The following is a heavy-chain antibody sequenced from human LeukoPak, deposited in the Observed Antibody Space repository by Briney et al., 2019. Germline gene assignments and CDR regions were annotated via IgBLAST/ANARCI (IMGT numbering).Heavy chain of an antibody. CDR3: ARGLSGTRFDY. Sequence: GGSLRLSCSASGFTFSSYSMNWVRQAPGQGLEWVSLISSSSDYIYYADSVKGRFTISRDNAKNSLYLQMNSLRAEDTAVYYCARGLSGTRFDYWGQGTLVTVSS. CDR2: ISSSSDYI. V-gene: IGHV3-21*01. D-gene: IGHD1-7*01. J-gene: IGHJ4*02. CDR1: GFTFSSYS.